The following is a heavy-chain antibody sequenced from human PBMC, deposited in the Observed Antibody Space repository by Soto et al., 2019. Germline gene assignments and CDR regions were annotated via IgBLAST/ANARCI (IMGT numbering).Heavy chain of an antibody. J-gene: IGHJ4*02. CDR1: GFTFSNYG. D-gene: IGHD6-19*01. Sequence: VQLVESGGGVVQPGRSLRLSCAASGFTFSNYGMHWVRQAPGKGLEWVAVISYDGSNKYYADSVKGRFTISRNNPKHTLNLQMNSLRAEDTAVYYCAKDMTLTAVAGVFDYWGQGALVTVSS. CDR3: AKDMTLTAVAGVFDY. CDR2: ISYDGSNK. V-gene: IGHV3-30*18.